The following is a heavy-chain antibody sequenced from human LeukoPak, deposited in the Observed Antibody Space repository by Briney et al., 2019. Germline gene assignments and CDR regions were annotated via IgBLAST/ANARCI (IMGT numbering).Heavy chain of an antibody. J-gene: IGHJ4*02. Sequence: PGGSLRLSCAASGLTFDDYGMSWVRXAPGXXXXXXSGINWNGGSTGYADSVKGRFTISRDNAKNSLYLQMNSLRAEDTALYHCARDPEFGEPNYYFDYWGQGTLVTVSS. V-gene: IGHV3-20*01. D-gene: IGHD3-10*01. CDR3: ARDPEFGEPNYYFDY. CDR1: GLTFDDYG. CDR2: INWNGGST.